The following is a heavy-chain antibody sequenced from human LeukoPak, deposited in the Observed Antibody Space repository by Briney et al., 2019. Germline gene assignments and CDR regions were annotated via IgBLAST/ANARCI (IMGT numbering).Heavy chain of an antibody. CDR2: IYYSGNT. V-gene: IGHV4-59*01. CDR1: GGSISSYY. CDR3: ARVRYSSGWYPFDY. J-gene: IGHJ4*02. D-gene: IGHD6-19*01. Sequence: SETLSLICTVSGGSISSYYWSWIRQPPGKGLEWIGYIYYSGNTNYNPSLKSRVTISVDTSKNQFSLKLSSVTAADTAVYYCARVRYSSGWYPFDYWGQGTLVTVSS.